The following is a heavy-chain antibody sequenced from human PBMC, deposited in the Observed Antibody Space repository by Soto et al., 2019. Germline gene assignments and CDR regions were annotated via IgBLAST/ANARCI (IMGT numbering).Heavy chain of an antibody. CDR2: IYYSGST. Sequence: PSETLSLTCTVSGDSISSYYWSWIRQPPGKGLEWIGYIYYSGSTNYNPSLKSRVTISVDTSKKQFSLKLSSATAADTAVYYCARAEEDRSGWYPFDYWGQGTLVTVSS. J-gene: IGHJ4*02. D-gene: IGHD6-19*01. CDR3: ARAEEDRSGWYPFDY. V-gene: IGHV4-59*01. CDR1: GDSISSYY.